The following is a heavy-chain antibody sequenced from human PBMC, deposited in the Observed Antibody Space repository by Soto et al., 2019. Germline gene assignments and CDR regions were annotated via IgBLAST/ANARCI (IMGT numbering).Heavy chain of an antibody. D-gene: IGHD2-21*01. J-gene: IGHJ6*02. CDR2: IIPIFGTA. V-gene: IGHV1-69*13. CDR1: GGTFSSYA. Sequence: GASVKVSCKASGGTFSSYAISWVRQAPGQGLEWMGGIIPIFGTANYAQKFQGRVTITADESTSTAYMELSSLRSEDTAVYYCARGSNKVNRPRRVMDVWGQGTTVTVSS. CDR3: ARGSNKVNRPRRVMDV.